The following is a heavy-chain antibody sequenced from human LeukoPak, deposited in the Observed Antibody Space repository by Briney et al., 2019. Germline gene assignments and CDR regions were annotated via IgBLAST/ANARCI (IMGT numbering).Heavy chain of an antibody. V-gene: IGHV3-21*01. D-gene: IGHD6-19*01. CDR1: GFTFSSYS. CDR2: ISSSSTYI. Sequence: NPGRSLRLSCAASGFTFSSYSINWVRQAPGKGLEWVSSISSSSTYIYYADSVKGRFTISRDNAKNSLYLQMHSLRAEDTAVYYCARAAYSSGWYGVLGXXGQGXLVXV. CDR3: ARAAYSSGWYGVLGX. J-gene: IGHJ4*02.